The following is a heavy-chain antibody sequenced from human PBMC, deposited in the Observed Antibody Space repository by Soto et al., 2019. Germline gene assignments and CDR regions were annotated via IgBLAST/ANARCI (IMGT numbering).Heavy chain of an antibody. CDR1: GFTFSSYA. Sequence: PGGSLRLSCAASGFTFSSYAMSWVRQAPGKGLEWVSAISGSGGSTYYADSVKGRFTISRDNSKNTLYLQMNSLRAEDTAVYYCARFPGIAAAGTENWFDPWGQGTLVTVSS. CDR3: ARFPGIAAAGTENWFDP. V-gene: IGHV3-23*01. CDR2: ISGSGGST. D-gene: IGHD6-13*01. J-gene: IGHJ5*02.